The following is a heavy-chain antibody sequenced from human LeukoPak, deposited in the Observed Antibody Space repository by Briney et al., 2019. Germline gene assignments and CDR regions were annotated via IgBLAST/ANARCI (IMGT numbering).Heavy chain of an antibody. J-gene: IGHJ5*02. CDR1: GFTFDDYA. CDR3: ARDLGIAAADMGWFDP. Sequence: GGSLRLSCAASGFTFDDYAMHWVRQAPGKGLEWVSGISWNSGSIGYADSVKGRFTISRDNAKNSLYLQVNSLRAEDTAVYYCARDLGIAAADMGWFDPWGQGTLVTVSS. V-gene: IGHV3-9*01. D-gene: IGHD6-13*01. CDR2: ISWNSGSI.